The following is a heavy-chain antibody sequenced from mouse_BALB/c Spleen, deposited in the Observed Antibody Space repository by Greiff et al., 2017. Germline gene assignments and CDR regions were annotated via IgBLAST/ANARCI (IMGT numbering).Heavy chain of an antibody. D-gene: IGHD1-1*01. Sequence: VQLQQSGPGLVKPSQSLSLTCTVTGYSITSDYAWNWIRQFPGNKLEWMGYISYSGSTSYNPSLKSRISITRDTSKNQFFLQLNSVTTEDTATYYCARFDYYGSSPYAMDYWGQGTSVTVSS. CDR2: ISYSGST. V-gene: IGHV3-2*02. J-gene: IGHJ4*01. CDR1: GYSITSDYA. CDR3: ARFDYYGSSPYAMDY.